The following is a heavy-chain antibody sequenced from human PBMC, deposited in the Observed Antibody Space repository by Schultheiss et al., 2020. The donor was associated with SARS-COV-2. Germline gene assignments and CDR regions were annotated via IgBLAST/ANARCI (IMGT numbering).Heavy chain of an antibody. CDR2: IYSGGST. CDR1: GFTFSDYY. D-gene: IGHD3-10*01. CDR3: ARDRGGSGTIFDYYYYMDV. J-gene: IGHJ6*03. V-gene: IGHV3-66*02. Sequence: AGSLRLSCAASGFTFSDYYMSWIRQAPGKGLEWVSVIYSGGSTYYADSVKGRFTISRDNSKNTLYLQMNSLRAEDTAVYYCARDRGGSGTIFDYYYYMDVWGKGTTVTVSS.